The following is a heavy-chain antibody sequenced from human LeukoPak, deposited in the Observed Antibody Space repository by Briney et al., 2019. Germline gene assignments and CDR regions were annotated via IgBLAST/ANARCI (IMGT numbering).Heavy chain of an antibody. CDR1: GFTFSSYA. V-gene: IGHV3-23*01. D-gene: IGHD3-22*01. Sequence: GGSLRLSCAASGFTFSSYAMSWVRQAPGKGLEWVSAISGSGGSTYYADSVKGRFTISRDNSKNTPYLQMNSLRAEDTAVYYCAKDLFGGMIVTAWVYWGQGTLVTVSS. J-gene: IGHJ4*02. CDR2: ISGSGGST. CDR3: AKDLFGGMIVTAWVY.